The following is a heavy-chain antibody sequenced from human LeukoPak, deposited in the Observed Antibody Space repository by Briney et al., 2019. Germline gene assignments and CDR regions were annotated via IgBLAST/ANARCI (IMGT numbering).Heavy chain of an antibody. CDR3: ARSILNVVVPTHRNWFDP. J-gene: IGHJ5*02. D-gene: IGHD2-2*01. CDR1: GYTFTGYY. Sequence: SVKVSCKASGYTFTGYYMHWVRQAPGQGLEWMGWINPNSGGTNYAQKFQGRVTMTRDTSISTAYMELSRLRSDDTAVYYCARSILNVVVPTHRNWFDPWGQGTLVTVSS. V-gene: IGHV1-2*02. CDR2: INPNSGGT.